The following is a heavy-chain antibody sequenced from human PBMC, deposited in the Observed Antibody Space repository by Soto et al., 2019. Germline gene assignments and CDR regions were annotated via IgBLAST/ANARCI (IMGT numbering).Heavy chain of an antibody. D-gene: IGHD3-22*01. CDR1: GFSVSTNY. CDR2: IYSGGTT. V-gene: IGHV3-66*04. Sequence: EVQLVESGGGLVQPGGSLRLSCAASGFSVSTNYMSWVRQAPGKGLEGISVIYSGGTTYYADSVKGRFTISRDNSKNTLYLQMNSLRAEDTAVYYCARPRGIVVIITASDAFDIWGQGTTVTVSS. J-gene: IGHJ3*02. CDR3: ARPRGIVVIITASDAFDI.